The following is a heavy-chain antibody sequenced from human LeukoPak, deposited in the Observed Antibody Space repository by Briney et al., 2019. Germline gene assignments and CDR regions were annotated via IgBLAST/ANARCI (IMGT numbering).Heavy chain of an antibody. CDR3: ASVYYDSSGYYKSARVNWFDP. CDR2: INPNSGGT. V-gene: IGHV1-2*02. J-gene: IGHJ5*02. CDR1: GYTFTGYY. Sequence: GASVKVSCKASGYTFTGYYRHWVRQAPGQGLEWMGWINPNSGGTNYPREFPSRVTMTRDTSINTAYMQLSRLRSDDTTVYYCASVYYDSSGYYKSARVNWFDPWGQGTLVTVSS. D-gene: IGHD3-22*01.